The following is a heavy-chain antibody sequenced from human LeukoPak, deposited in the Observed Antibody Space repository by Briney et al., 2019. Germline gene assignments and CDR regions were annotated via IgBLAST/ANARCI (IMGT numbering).Heavy chain of an antibody. CDR1: GYSFTSYW. CDR2: IYPGDSDT. V-gene: IGHV5-51*01. Sequence: GESLKISCKGSGYSFTSYWIGWVRQMPGKGLEWMGIIYPGDSDTRYSPSFQGQVTISADKSISTAYLQWSSLKASDTAMYYCARKPHGGVVAIDAFDIWGQGTMVTVSS. J-gene: IGHJ3*02. D-gene: IGHD3-16*01. CDR3: ARKPHGGVVAIDAFDI.